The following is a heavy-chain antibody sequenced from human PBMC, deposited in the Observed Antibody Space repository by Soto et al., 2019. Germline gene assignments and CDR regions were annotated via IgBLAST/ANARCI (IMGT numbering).Heavy chain of an antibody. V-gene: IGHV4-59*08. CDR1: GGSISSYY. D-gene: IGHD4-17*01. Sequence: SETLSLTCTVSGGSISSYYWSWIRQPPGKGLEWIGYIYYSGSTNYNPSLKSRVTISVDTSKNQFSLKLSSVTAADTAVYYCARRGNGYYGYYYYYLDVWGKGTTVTGSS. J-gene: IGHJ6*03. CDR2: IYYSGST. CDR3: ARRGNGYYGYYYYYLDV.